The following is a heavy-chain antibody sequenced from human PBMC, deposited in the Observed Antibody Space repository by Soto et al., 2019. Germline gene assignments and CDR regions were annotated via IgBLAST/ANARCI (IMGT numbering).Heavy chain of an antibody. CDR1: GFTFNNYA. D-gene: IGHD1-26*01. J-gene: IGHJ4*02. V-gene: IGHV3-23*01. Sequence: EVQLLESGGGLVQPGGSLRLSCAAFGFTFNNYAMSWVRQAPGKGLEWVSAVTVGGTNTYYAVSVRGRFTISRDDSKNPLYLQMNTLRAEDTAVYYCAVYLGGNYPYAPFDYWGQGTLVTVSS. CDR2: VTVGGTNT. CDR3: AVYLGGNYPYAPFDY.